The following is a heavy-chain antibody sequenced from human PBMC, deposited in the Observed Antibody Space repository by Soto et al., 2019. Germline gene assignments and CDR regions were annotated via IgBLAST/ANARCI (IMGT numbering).Heavy chain of an antibody. J-gene: IGHJ4*02. D-gene: IGHD1-26*01. CDR3: AGGVSRATPFDY. V-gene: IGHV3-66*01. Sequence: EVQLVESGGGLVQPGGSLRLSCAASAFTVSNNYMNWVCQAPGKGLEWVSVIYSGGSTYYADSVKGRFTISRDNSKNTLYLQMNSLRAEDTAVYYCAGGVSRATPFDYWGQGTLVTVSS. CDR2: IYSGGST. CDR1: AFTVSNNY.